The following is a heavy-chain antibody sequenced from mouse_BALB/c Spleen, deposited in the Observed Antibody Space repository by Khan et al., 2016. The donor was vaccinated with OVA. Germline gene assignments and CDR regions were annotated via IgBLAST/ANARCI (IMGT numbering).Heavy chain of an antibody. J-gene: IGHJ3*01. CDR1: GFTFSDYG. Sequence: EVELVESGGGLVQPGGSRKLSCAASGFTFSDYGMAWIRQGPGKGPEWITFISSLAYNFYYADTVTGRFTISRENAKTTLYLEKNKLRSEDTPMYYCGRGGTGGFAYRGQGTLVTVS. CDR3: GRGGTGGFAY. D-gene: IGHD3-1*01. CDR2: ISSLAYNF. V-gene: IGHV5-15*02.